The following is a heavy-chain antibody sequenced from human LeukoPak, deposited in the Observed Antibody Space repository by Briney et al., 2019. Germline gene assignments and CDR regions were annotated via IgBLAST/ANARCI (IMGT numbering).Heavy chain of an antibody. J-gene: IGHJ6*02. CDR3: AKDRSYTSGSYDGMDV. Sequence: PGGSLRLSGAASGFTCSSYAMHWVRQAPGKGLEWVAVISYDGSNKYYADSVKGRFTISRDNSKNTLYLQMNSLRAEDTALYYCAKDRSYTSGSYDGMDVWGQGTTVTVSS. D-gene: IGHD3-10*01. CDR1: GFTCSSYA. V-gene: IGHV3-30-3*01. CDR2: ISYDGSNK.